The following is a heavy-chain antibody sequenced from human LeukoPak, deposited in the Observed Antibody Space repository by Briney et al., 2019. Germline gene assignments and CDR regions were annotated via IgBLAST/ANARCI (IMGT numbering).Heavy chain of an antibody. CDR2: IYYSGST. D-gene: IGHD5-24*01. V-gene: IGHV4-39*06. CDR3: ARDLQMASLPATFDP. Sequence: SETLSLTRTVYGGSISSSIYHWGWIRQPPGKGLEWIGSIYYSGSTYYNPSLKSRVTISVDKPKNQFPLKLSSVTAADTAVYYCARDLQMASLPATFDPGDQATLHTFAS. CDR1: GGSISSSIYH. J-gene: IGHJ5*02.